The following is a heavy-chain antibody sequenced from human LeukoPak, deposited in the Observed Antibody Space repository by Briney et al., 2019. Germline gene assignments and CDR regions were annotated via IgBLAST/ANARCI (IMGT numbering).Heavy chain of an antibody. CDR1: GFTFSTYW. Sequence: QPGGSLRLSCVASGFTFSTYWMSWVRQAPGKGLEGVANIKQDGSEKNYVDSVKGRFTISRDNAKNTLYLQMNSLRAEDTALYYCAKDQSGRSSGYSFDAFDIWGQGTMVTVSS. D-gene: IGHD3-22*01. J-gene: IGHJ3*02. V-gene: IGHV3-7*03. CDR2: IKQDGSEK. CDR3: AKDQSGRSSGYSFDAFDI.